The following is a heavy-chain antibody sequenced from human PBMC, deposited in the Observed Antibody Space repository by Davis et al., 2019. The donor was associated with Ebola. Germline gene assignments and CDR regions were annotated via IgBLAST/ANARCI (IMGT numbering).Heavy chain of an antibody. CDR3: ARTTYNNYDHFHFDL. Sequence: PGGSLRLSCAASGFIFSSYTMNWVRQAPGKGLEWVSYISSSSGTIYYADSVKGRFTISRDNAKNSLYLQMNSLRAEDTAVYYCARTTYNNYDHFHFDLWGPGTQVTVSS. D-gene: IGHD5-24*01. J-gene: IGHJ2*01. CDR2: ISSSSGTI. CDR1: GFIFSSYT. V-gene: IGHV3-48*04.